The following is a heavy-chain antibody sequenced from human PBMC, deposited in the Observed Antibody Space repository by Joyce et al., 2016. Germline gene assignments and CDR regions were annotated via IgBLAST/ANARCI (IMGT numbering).Heavy chain of an antibody. CDR1: GYSFTNYA. Sequence: QVLLVQSGPAQKELGASMTLSCKTSGYSFTNYALNWVRQAPRQGVEWMGRIHASSGVTMFSQKFYERVSITTDTSASTVDMEMRGLTSADTATYYCTRSLPHGDGDKRATDIWGQGTLVTVSS. CDR3: TRSLPHGDGDKRATDI. D-gene: IGHD7-27*01. V-gene: IGHV1-3*05. CDR2: IHASSGVT. J-gene: IGHJ4*02.